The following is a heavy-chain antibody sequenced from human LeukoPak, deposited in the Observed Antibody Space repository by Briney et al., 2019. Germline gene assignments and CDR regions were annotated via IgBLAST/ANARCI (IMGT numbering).Heavy chain of an antibody. V-gene: IGHV3-48*04. Sequence: GGSLRLSCAAPGFSFSTYGFNWVRQAPGKGLEWVSYISSSSALYYADSVKGRFTISRDNAKNSLYLQMNSLRAEDTAVYYCARDWAAHYFDYWGQGILVTISS. D-gene: IGHD3-16*01. CDR1: GFSFSTYG. CDR3: ARDWAAHYFDY. CDR2: ISSSSAL. J-gene: IGHJ4*02.